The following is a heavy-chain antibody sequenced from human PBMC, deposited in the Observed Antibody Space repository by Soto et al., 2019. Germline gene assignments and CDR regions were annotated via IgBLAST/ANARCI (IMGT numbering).Heavy chain of an antibody. CDR3: ARYSVTAIPHFDY. Sequence: SETLSLTCTVSGGSIGSYYWSWIRQPPGKGLEWIGYIYYSGSTNYNPSLKSRVTISVDTSKNQFSLKLSSVTAADTAVYYCARYSVTAIPHFDYWGQGTLVTVSS. J-gene: IGHJ4*02. CDR1: GGSIGSYY. D-gene: IGHD2-21*02. CDR2: IYYSGST. V-gene: IGHV4-59*01.